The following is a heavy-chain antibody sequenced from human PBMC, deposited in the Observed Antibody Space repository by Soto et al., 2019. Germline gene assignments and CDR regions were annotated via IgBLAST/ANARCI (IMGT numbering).Heavy chain of an antibody. D-gene: IGHD6-19*01. CDR3: ARSRYTSGWWTPPFDY. CDR2: IYYSGST. V-gene: IGHV4-59*01. CDR1: GGSISSYY. Sequence: QVQLQESGPGLVKPSESLSLTCAVSGGSISSYYWSWIRQPPGKGLEWIGYIYYSGSTNYNPSLKSRVTISGDTSKNQFSLKLTSVTAADTAVYYCARSRYTSGWWTPPFDYWGQGTLVTVSS. J-gene: IGHJ4*02.